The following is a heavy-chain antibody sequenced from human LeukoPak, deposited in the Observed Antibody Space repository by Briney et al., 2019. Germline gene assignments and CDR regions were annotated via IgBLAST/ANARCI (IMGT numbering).Heavy chain of an antibody. V-gene: IGHV4-59*01. CDR1: GGSISSNY. CDR3: ARSTGGWSYFDH. Sequence: GSLSLTCTVPGGSISSNYWSWIRQPPGKGLEWIGYIYDSGSTNYNPSLNSRATISEDMSKNQFSLKVRSVTAADTAVYYCARSTGGWSYFDHWGQGILVTVSS. CDR2: IYDSGST. J-gene: IGHJ4*02. D-gene: IGHD6-19*01.